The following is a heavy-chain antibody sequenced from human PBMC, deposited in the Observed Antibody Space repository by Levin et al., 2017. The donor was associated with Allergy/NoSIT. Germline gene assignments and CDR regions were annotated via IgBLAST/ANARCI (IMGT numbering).Heavy chain of an antibody. J-gene: IGHJ2*01. CDR1: GFTFRSYA. CDR2: ISGSGGST. D-gene: IGHD2-8*02. Sequence: GESLKISCAASGFTFRSYAMSWVRQAPGKGLEWVSAISGSGGSTYYADSVKGRCTISRDNSKNTLSLQMNSLRAEDTAVYYCAKGYCTGGVCYFGSEYFDLWGRGTLVTVSS. V-gene: IGHV3-23*01. CDR3: AKGYCTGGVCYFGSEYFDL.